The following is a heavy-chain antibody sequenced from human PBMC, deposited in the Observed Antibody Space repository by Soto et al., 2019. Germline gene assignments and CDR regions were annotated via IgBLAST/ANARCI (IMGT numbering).Heavy chain of an antibody. CDR2: ISTDGNTI. J-gene: IGHJ4*02. V-gene: IGHV3-48*03. CDR1: GIAFSTYA. CDR3: ASLNRLEDPE. Sequence: EMQLVASGGSLVQPGGSLRLSCAASGIAFSTYAMNWVRQAPGKGLEWLSYISTDGNTIYYAYSVKGRFTISRDNAKTSLYLQMNSLRAEDTAVYYCASLNRLEDPEWGQGTLVTVSS.